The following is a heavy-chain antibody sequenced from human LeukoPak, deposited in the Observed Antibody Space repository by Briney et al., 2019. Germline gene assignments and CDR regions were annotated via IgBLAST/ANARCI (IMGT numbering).Heavy chain of an antibody. CDR3: ARPLLWWPQVGYFDY. J-gene: IGHJ4*02. CDR2: INPNSGGR. V-gene: IGHV1-2*02. CDR1: GYRFTGYY. Sequence: ASVKVSCKGSGYRFTGYYMHWVGQAPGQGVEGVGWINPNSGGRNYAQKFQGRVTMTRDTSISTAYMELSRLRSDDTAVYYCARPLLWWPQVGYFDYWGQGTLVTVPS. D-gene: IGHD4/OR15-4a*01.